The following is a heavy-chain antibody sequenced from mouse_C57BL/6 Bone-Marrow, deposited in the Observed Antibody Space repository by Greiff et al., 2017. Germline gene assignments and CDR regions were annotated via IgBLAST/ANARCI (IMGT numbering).Heavy chain of an antibody. J-gene: IGHJ1*03. CDR1: GFTFTSYW. Sequence: VQLVESGAELAKPGASVKLSCKASGFTFTSYWMHWVKQRPGQGLEWIGYINPSSGYTKYTQKFKDKATLTADKSSSTAYMQLSSLTYEDSAIYYCAIEPLWYFDVWGTGTTVTVSS. CDR2: INPSSGYT. V-gene: IGHV1-7*01. CDR3: AIEPLWYFDV.